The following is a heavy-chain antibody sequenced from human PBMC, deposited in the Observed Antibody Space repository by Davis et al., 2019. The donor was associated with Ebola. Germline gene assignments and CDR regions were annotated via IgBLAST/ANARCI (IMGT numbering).Heavy chain of an antibody. D-gene: IGHD5-12*01. CDR2: IWYDGSNK. V-gene: IGHV3-33*01. J-gene: IGHJ4*02. CDR3: ARVPIVATIRADY. CDR1: GFAFSGYG. Sequence: GESLKISCAASGFAFSGYGMHWVRQAPGKGLEWVAVIWYDGSNKYYTDSVKGRFTISRDNSKNTLYLQMNSLRAEDTAVYYCARVPIVATIRADYWGQGTLVTVSS.